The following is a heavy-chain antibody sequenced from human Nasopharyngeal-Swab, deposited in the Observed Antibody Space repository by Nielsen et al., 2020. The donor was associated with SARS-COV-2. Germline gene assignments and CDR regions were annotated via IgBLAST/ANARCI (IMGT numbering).Heavy chain of an antibody. V-gene: IGHV5-51*01. Sequence: GRSLRLSCKASGYSFTQYWIGWVRQMPGKGLEWMGIIYPDDSDTNYSPSFQGQVTISADKSISTAYLHWSSLKASDTAIYYCARVVGYCSGGSCGDDAFHIWGQGTMVIVSS. CDR2: IYPDDSDT. J-gene: IGHJ3*02. D-gene: IGHD2-15*01. CDR3: ARVVGYCSGGSCGDDAFHI. CDR1: GYSFTQYW.